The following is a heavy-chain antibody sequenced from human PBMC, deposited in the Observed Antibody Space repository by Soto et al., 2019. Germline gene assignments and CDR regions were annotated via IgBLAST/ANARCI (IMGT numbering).Heavy chain of an antibody. CDR3: ARGSGVAGAVVDY. D-gene: IGHD6-19*01. Sequence: QVQLVQSGAEVKKPGASVKVSCKASGYTFTSYYMHWVRQAPRQGLEWMGIINPSGGSTSYAQKFRGRVAITGDSTSSTVSMELSSLISEDTAVYYCARGSGVAGAVVDYWGQGSLVPVSS. V-gene: IGHV1-46*03. CDR2: INPSGGST. CDR1: GYTFTSYY. J-gene: IGHJ4*02.